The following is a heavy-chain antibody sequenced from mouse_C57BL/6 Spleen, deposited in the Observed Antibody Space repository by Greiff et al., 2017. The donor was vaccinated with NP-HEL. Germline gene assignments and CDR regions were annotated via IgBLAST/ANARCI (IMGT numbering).Heavy chain of an antibody. D-gene: IGHD1-1*01. Sequence: VKLVESGPELVKPGASVKISCKASGYAFSSSWMNWVKQRPGKGLEWIGRIYPGDGDTNYNGKFKGKATLTADKSSSTAYMQLSSLTSEDSAVYCCAREHYGSSSFAYWGQGTLVTVSA. J-gene: IGHJ3*01. CDR2: IYPGDGDT. CDR3: AREHYGSSSFAY. V-gene: IGHV1-82*01. CDR1: GYAFSSSW.